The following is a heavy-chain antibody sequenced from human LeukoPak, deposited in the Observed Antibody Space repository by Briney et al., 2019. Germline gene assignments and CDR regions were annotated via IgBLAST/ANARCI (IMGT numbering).Heavy chain of an antibody. J-gene: IGHJ5*02. D-gene: IGHD6-6*01. CDR3: ARDLELRRSSTYNWFDP. V-gene: IGHV1-2*02. CDR1: GYTFTSYY. Sequence: GASVKVSCKASGYTFTSYYMHWVRQAPGQGLEWMGWINPNSGGTNYAQKFQGRVTTTRDTSISTAYMELSRLRSDDTAVYYCARDLELRRSSTYNWFDPWGQGTRVTVSS. CDR2: INPNSGGT.